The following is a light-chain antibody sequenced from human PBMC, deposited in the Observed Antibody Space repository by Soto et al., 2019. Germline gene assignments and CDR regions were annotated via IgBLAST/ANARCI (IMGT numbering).Light chain of an antibody. V-gene: IGLV1-40*01. J-gene: IGLJ2*01. CDR2: GNS. CDR3: QSYDSSLSGPVV. Sequence: QPVLTQPPSVYGAPGQRVTISCTGSSSNIGAGYDVHWYQQLPGTAPKLLIYGNSNRPSGVPDRFSGSKSGTSASLAITGLQAEDEADYYCQSYDSSLSGPVVFGGGTKLTVL. CDR1: SSNIGAGYD.